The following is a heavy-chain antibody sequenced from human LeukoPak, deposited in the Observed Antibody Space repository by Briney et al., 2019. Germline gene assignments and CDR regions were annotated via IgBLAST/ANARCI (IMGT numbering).Heavy chain of an antibody. D-gene: IGHD3-3*02. Sequence: SETLSLTCAVYGWSFSGYYWSWIRQPPGKGLEWIGEINHSGSTNYNPSLKSRVTISVDTSKNQFSLKLSSVTAADTAVYYCVSEPFGSGGWFDPWGQGTLVTVSS. CDR1: GWSFSGYY. V-gene: IGHV4-34*01. CDR3: VSEPFGSGGWFDP. J-gene: IGHJ5*02. CDR2: INHSGST.